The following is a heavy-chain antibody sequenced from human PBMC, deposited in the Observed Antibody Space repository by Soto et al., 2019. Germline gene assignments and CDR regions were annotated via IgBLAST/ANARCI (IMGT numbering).Heavy chain of an antibody. J-gene: IGHJ4*02. CDR2: ISKDGNVQ. Sequence: QVQLVESGGGVVQTGRSLRLSCAASGFTFSSYGMHWVRQAPGKGLEWVAVISKDGNVQYYAESVKGRFTISRDNYNHTLYVQMNSLGAEDTPPYYCTGEVESGYWGEGPLVTVSS. D-gene: IGHD3-10*01. CDR1: GFTFSSYG. V-gene: IGHV3-30*03. CDR3: TGEVESGY.